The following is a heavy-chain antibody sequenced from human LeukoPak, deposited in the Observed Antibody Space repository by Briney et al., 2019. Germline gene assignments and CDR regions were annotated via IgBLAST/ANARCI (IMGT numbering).Heavy chain of an antibody. Sequence: SETLSLTCAVSGGSICSGDYYWSWIRQPPGKGLEWIGYIYYSGSTNYNPSLKSRVTISVDTPKNQFSLKLSSVTAADTAMYYCARNVVGAPSDYWGQGTLVTVSS. J-gene: IGHJ4*02. CDR1: GGSICSGDYY. CDR2: IYYSGST. D-gene: IGHD1-26*01. V-gene: IGHV4-61*08. CDR3: ARNVVGAPSDY.